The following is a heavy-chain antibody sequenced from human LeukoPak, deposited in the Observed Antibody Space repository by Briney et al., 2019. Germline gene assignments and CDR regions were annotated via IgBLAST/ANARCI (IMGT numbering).Heavy chain of an antibody. D-gene: IGHD1-26*01. CDR3: ARYLSAGGFDY. CDR1: GGSVSGTNYY. CDR2: IYYSGST. V-gene: IGHV4-39*07. J-gene: IGHJ4*02. Sequence: PSETLSLTCSVSGGSVSGTNYYWAWIRQPPEKGLEWIGTIYYSGSTYYNVSLKSRVTISVDTSKNQFSLNLSSVTAADTAVYYCARYLSAGGFDYWGQGTLVTVSS.